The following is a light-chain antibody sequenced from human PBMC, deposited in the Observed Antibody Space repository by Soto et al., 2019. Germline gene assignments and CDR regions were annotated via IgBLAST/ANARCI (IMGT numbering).Light chain of an antibody. Sequence: EIVMTQSPATLSVSPGERATLSCRASQSVSSNLAWYQQKPGQAPRLLIYGASTRATGIPARFSGSGSGTEFSLNISSLESEDFAVYYCQQYNNWPPWPFGQGTKVEIK. V-gene: IGKV3-15*01. CDR1: QSVSSN. J-gene: IGKJ1*01. CDR2: GAS. CDR3: QQYNNWPPWP.